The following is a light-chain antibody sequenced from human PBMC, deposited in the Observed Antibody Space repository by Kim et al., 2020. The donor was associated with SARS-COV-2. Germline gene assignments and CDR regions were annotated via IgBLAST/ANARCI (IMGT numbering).Light chain of an antibody. CDR2: DNN. Sequence: QSVLTQPPSVSAAPGQKVTISCSGSGSDIGNNYVSWYQVLPGTAPKLLIYDNNKRPPGIPDRFSGSKAGASATLAITGLQTGDEADYYCATWDSGVSGGGMFGGGTQLTVL. CDR1: GSDIGNNY. J-gene: IGLJ3*02. CDR3: ATWDSGVSGGGM. V-gene: IGLV1-51*01.